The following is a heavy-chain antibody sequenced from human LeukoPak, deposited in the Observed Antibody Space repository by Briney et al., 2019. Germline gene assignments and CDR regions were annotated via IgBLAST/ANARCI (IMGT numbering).Heavy chain of an antibody. D-gene: IGHD3-10*01. Sequence: GGSLRLSCAASGFTFSSYAMHWVRQAPGKGLEWVAVISYDGSNKYYADSVKGRFTISRDNSKNSLYLQLSSLRVEDTAIYYCARGPQRGVIMNWGQGTLVTVSS. CDR1: GFTFSSYA. CDR3: ARGPQRGVIMN. V-gene: IGHV3-30-3*01. CDR2: ISYDGSNK. J-gene: IGHJ4*02.